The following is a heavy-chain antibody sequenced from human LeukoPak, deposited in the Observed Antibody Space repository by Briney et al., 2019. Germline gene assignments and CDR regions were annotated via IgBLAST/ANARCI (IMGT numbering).Heavy chain of an antibody. CDR1: GGSIRSYY. J-gene: IGHJ6*02. V-gene: IGHV4-59*01. CDR2: IYYSGSS. Sequence: SSETLSLTCTASGGSIRSYYWHWIRQPPGKGLEWIGYIYYSGSSYYNPSLKSRVTISLDTSKNQFSLNLSSVTAADTALYYCAREIPGGSGRYVTPIYYGMDVWGQGTTVTVSS. D-gene: IGHD6-19*01. CDR3: AREIPGGSGRYVTPIYYGMDV.